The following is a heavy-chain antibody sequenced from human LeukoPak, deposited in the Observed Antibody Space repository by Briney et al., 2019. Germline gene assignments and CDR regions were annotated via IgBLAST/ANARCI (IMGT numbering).Heavy chain of an antibody. D-gene: IGHD3-10*01. V-gene: IGHV4-31*03. CDR3: ASSRYYYGAGSTNWFDP. Sequence: SETLSLTCTVSGGSITSDVYYWSWIRQHPGKGLEWIGYIYSGSTSYNPSLTSRVTISVDTSKNQFSLSLTSVTAADTAVYYCASSRYYYGAGSTNWFDPWGQGTPVTVSS. CDR2: IYSGST. J-gene: IGHJ5*02. CDR1: GGSITSDVYY.